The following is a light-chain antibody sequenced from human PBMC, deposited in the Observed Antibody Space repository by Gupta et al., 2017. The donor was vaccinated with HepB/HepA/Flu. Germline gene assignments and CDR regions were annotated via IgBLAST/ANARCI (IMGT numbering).Light chain of an antibody. CDR2: AAS. V-gene: IGKV1-27*01. CDR3: QKDNSAPRT. CDR1: QGISNY. J-gene: IGKJ1*01. Sequence: DIQITQSPSSLSASVGDRVTITCRASQGISNYLAWYQQKPGKVTKLLIYAASPLQSGVPSRFSGSGSGTDFTLTISSLQPEDVGTYYCQKDNSAPRTFGQGTKVEIK.